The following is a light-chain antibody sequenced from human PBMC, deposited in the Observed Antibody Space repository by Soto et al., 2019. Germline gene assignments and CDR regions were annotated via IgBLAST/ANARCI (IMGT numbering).Light chain of an antibody. J-gene: IGKJ3*01. CDR3: QQYGSSPFT. CDR1: ESVNDY. CDR2: DAS. Sequence: EVVLTQSPATLSLSPGERATLFCRANESVNDYLAWYQQRPGQAPRLLIFDASNRAPGIPARFSASGSRRDFTLTISSLEPEDFAVYYCQQYGSSPFTFGPGTKVDIK. V-gene: IGKV3-11*02.